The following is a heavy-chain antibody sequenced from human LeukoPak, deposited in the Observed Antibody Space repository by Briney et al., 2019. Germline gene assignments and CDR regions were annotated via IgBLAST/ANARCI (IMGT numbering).Heavy chain of an antibody. CDR2: ISSSSSYI. J-gene: IGHJ4*02. CDR1: GFTFSSYI. CDR3: ARVPPSYYDSSGYYRYYFDY. V-gene: IGHV3-21*01. Sequence: GGSLRLSCAASGFTFSSYIMNWVRQAPGKGLEWVSSISSSSSYIYYADSVKGRFTISRDNAKNSLYLQMNSLRAEDTAVYYCARVPPSYYDSSGYYRYYFDYWGQGTLVTVSS. D-gene: IGHD3-22*01.